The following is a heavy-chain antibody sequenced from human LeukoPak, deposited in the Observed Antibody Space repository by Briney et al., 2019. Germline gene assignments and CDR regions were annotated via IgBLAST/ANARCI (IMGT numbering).Heavy chain of an antibody. D-gene: IGHD2-2*01. CDR3: ARTLGYCSSTSCHFDY. V-gene: IGHV4-34*01. CDR1: GGSFSGYY. CDR2: INHSGST. Sequence: SETLSLTCAVYGGSFSGYYWSWIRQPPGKGLEWIGEINHSGSTNYNPSLKSRVTISVDTSKNQFSLKLSSVTAADTAVYYCARTLGYCSSTSCHFDYWGQGTLVTVSS. J-gene: IGHJ4*02.